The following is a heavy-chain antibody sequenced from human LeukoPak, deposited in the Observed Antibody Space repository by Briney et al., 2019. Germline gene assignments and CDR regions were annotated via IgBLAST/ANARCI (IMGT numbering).Heavy chain of an antibody. Sequence: GASVKVSCTASGYTFTNYAMNWVRQAPGQGLEWMGWITTNTGNPTYAQGFTGRFVFSLDTSVSTAYLQISSLKAEDTAVYYCARSGDSSGWYSDYWGQGTLVTVSS. V-gene: IGHV7-4-1*02. CDR2: ITTNTGNP. J-gene: IGHJ4*02. D-gene: IGHD6-19*01. CDR3: ARSGDSSGWYSDY. CDR1: GYTFTNYA.